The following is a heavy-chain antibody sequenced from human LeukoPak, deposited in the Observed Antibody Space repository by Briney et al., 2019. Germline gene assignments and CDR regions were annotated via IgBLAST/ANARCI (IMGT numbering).Heavy chain of an antibody. CDR3: AIYDESDYGGDSVFDL. Sequence: ASVKLTCTASGYSFLSTILRCLLQAPGQGLEWMGSINPSDGSTNYAQKFQDRVTVTRDRSTSTVYMEVSSLRSAETAVSYYAIYDESDYGGDSVFDLWGQGTLVTVSS. CDR1: GYSFLSTI. V-gene: IGHV1-46*01. CDR2: INPSDGST. J-gene: IGHJ4*02. D-gene: IGHD4-23*01.